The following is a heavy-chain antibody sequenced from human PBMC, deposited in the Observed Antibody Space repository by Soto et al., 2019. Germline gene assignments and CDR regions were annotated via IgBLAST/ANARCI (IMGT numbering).Heavy chain of an antibody. D-gene: IGHD4-17*01. J-gene: IGHJ4*02. CDR2: LYYSGST. Sequence: QVQLQESGPGLVKPSQTLSLTCTVSGGSISSGGYYWSWIRQHPGKGLEWIGYLYYSGSTYYNPSLNRRLTTPLATSTTQSSLKLSSVTAAATAVYYCARHGDSSYYFDSWGQVPLVTVSS. CDR1: GGSISSGGYY. V-gene: IGHV4-31*03. CDR3: ARHGDSSYYFDS.